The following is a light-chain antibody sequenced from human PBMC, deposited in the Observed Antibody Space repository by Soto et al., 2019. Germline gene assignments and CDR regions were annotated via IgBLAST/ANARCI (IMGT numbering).Light chain of an antibody. CDR3: QQYHDWPPLT. Sequence: EIVMTQSPGTLSVSPGERATLSCRASQSVSSNLAWYQQKPGQAPRLLIYGASTRAAGFPARFSGSGSGTEFTLTISSLQSEDFAVYYCQQYHDWPPLTFGGGTKVEIK. V-gene: IGKV3-15*01. CDR2: GAS. CDR1: QSVSSN. J-gene: IGKJ4*01.